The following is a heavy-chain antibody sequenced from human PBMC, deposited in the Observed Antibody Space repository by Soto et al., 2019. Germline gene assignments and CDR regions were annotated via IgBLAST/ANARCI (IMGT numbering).Heavy chain of an antibody. Sequence: GGSLRLSCAASGFTFSSYGMHWVRQAPGKGLEWVAVIWYDGSNKYYADSVKGRFTISRDNSKNTLYLQMNSLRAEDTAVYYCARDLGYGSGYYYGMDVWGQGTTVTVSS. CDR3: ARDLGYGSGYYYGMDV. D-gene: IGHD3-10*01. J-gene: IGHJ6*02. V-gene: IGHV3-33*01. CDR1: GFTFSSYG. CDR2: IWYDGSNK.